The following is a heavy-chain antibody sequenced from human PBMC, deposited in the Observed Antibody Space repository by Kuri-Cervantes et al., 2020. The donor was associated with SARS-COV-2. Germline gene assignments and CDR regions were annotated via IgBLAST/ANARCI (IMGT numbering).Heavy chain of an antibody. Sequence: GGSLRLCCAASGFTFSSYAMHWVRQAPGKGLEWVAVISYDGSNKYYADSVKGRFTISRDNSKNTLYLQMNSLRAEDTAVYYCAKDQFGIVVVVATIDYWGQGTLVTVSS. V-gene: IGHV3-30-3*01. CDR3: AKDQFGIVVVVATIDY. J-gene: IGHJ4*02. CDR1: GFTFSSYA. CDR2: ISYDGSNK. D-gene: IGHD2-15*01.